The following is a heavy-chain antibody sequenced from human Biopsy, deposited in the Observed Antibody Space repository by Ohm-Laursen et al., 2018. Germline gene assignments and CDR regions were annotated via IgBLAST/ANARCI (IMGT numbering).Heavy chain of an antibody. Sequence: TLSLTCTVSGGSVSSNTDYWVWLRQPPGKGLEWIGSIFYTGIIFYNPSLKSRVSISVDTSKNQFSLNLNSVTASDTALYYCARHPTGFWFDPWGQGTLVIVSS. J-gene: IGHJ5*02. CDR2: IFYTGII. CDR3: ARHPTGFWFDP. V-gene: IGHV4-39*01. CDR1: GGSVSSNTDY.